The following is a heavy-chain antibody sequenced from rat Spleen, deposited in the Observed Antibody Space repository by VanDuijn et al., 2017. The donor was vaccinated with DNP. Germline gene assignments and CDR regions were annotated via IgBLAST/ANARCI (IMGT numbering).Heavy chain of an antibody. Sequence: EVHLVESGGGLVQPGRSLKLSCAASGFTFSNYGMAWVRQAPKKGLEWVATISTSGDTSYYRDSVKGRFTLSRDNAKSTLYLQMDSLRSEDTATYFCTTLGTHFDYWGQGVMVTVSS. CDR3: TTLGTHFDY. J-gene: IGHJ2*01. CDR1: GFTFSNYG. CDR2: ISTSGDTS. D-gene: IGHD1-4*01. V-gene: IGHV5-27*01.